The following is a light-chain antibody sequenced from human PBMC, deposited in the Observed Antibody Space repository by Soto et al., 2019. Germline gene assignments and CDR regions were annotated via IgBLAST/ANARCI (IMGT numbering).Light chain of an antibody. CDR2: GKT. CDR3: QSYDSSLNGVV. V-gene: IGLV1-40*01. Sequence: QSVLTQATSMSGAPGQRVTIYCTGSSSNIGAGFDVHWYLQLPGTAPKLLSYGKTNRPSGVPDRFSGSKSGTSASLAITGLQAEDEADYYCQSYDSSLNGVVFGGGTKLTVL. J-gene: IGLJ2*01. CDR1: SSNIGAGFD.